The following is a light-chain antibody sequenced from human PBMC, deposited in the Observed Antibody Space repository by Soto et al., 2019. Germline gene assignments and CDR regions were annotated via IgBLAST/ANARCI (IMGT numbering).Light chain of an antibody. CDR2: DGS. V-gene: IGLV2-23*03. J-gene: IGLJ1*01. CDR3: YSFATSTTFRYV. CDR1: SSDVGDYNL. Sequence: QSALTQPASVSGSPGQSITISCTGTSSDVGDYNLVSWYQQHPGEAPKLMIYDGSKRPSGVSNRFSGSKSGNTASLTISGLQGEDEADYYCYSFATSTTFRYVFGAGTKLTVL.